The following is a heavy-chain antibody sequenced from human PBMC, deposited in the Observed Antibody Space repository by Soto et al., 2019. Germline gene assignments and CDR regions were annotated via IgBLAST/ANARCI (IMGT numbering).Heavy chain of an antibody. CDR1: GGSFRDYY. V-gene: IGHV4-34*01. CDR2: INHSGST. J-gene: IGHJ4*02. D-gene: IGHD6-6*01. CDR3: ARTSRFDS. Sequence: QVHLQQWGAGLLKSSETLSLTCAVYGGSFRDYYWSWVRQPPGKGLEWIGQINHSGSTNYNPSLKSRVTISVDTSKNQFSLILSSVTAADTAVYYCARTSRFDSWGQGTLVTVSS.